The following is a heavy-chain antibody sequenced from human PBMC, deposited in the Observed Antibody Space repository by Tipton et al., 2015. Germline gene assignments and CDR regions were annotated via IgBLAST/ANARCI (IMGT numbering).Heavy chain of an antibody. CDR2: IYYSGNT. J-gene: IGHJ4*02. CDR3: AREGWNSDSSGYDY. D-gene: IGHD3-22*01. CDR1: GGSINRSSYY. Sequence: TLSLTCTVSGGSINRSSYYWDWIRQPPGKGLEWIGNIYYSGNTYYNPSLKSRVTISVDTSKNQFSLKLSSVTAADTAVYYCAREGWNSDSSGYDYWGQGTLVTVSS. V-gene: IGHV4-39*02.